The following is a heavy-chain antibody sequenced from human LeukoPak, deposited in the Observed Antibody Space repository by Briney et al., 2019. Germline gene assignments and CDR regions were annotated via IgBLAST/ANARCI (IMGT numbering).Heavy chain of an antibody. J-gene: IGHJ6*03. D-gene: IGHD5-18*01. CDR2: ISTSSSTI. CDR3: ARIPSGYTLGYGYYYYMDV. V-gene: IGHV3-48*04. Sequence: GGSLRLSCEVSGFTFSDYTMTWDRQAPGKGLEWVSYISTSSSTIYYADSVKGRFTISRDNTKNSLYLQMNSLRAEDTAVYYCARIPSGYTLGYGYYYYMDVWGKGATVTVSS. CDR1: GFTFSDYT.